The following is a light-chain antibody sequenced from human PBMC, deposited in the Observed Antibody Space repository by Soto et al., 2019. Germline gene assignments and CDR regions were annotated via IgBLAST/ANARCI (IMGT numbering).Light chain of an antibody. CDR1: QSVSSSY. CDR2: GAS. Sequence: EIVLTQSPGTLSLSPGERATLSCSASQSVSSSYLAWYQQKPGQAPRLLIYGASSRATGIPDRFSGSGYGTDLTLTISRLEPEDFAVYYCQQYGSSPLTFGPGTKVDI. CDR3: QQYGSSPLT. J-gene: IGKJ3*01. V-gene: IGKV3-20*01.